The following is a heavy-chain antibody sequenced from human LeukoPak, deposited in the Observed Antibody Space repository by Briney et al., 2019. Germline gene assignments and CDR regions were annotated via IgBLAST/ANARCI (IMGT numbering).Heavy chain of an antibody. CDR3: AKDYGSGSYYPPRLDY. CDR1: GFTFSSYA. CDR2: ISGSGGST. V-gene: IGHV3-23*01. J-gene: IGHJ4*02. D-gene: IGHD3-10*01. Sequence: GGSLRLSCAPSGFTFSSYAMSWVRQAPGKGLEWVSAISGSGGSTYYADSVKGRFTISRDNYKNTLYLQMNSLRAEDTAVYYCAKDYGSGSYYPPRLDYWGQGTLVTVSS.